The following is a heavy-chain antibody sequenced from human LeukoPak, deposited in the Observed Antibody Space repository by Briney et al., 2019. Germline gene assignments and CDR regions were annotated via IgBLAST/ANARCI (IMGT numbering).Heavy chain of an antibody. CDR1: GFTFGSYS. CDR3: ARDGRVTGRTDY. CDR2: ISSSSSYI. D-gene: IGHD1-20*01. Sequence: GGSLRLSCAASGFTFGSYSMNWVRQAPGRGLEWVSSISSSSSYIYYADSVKGRFTISRDNAKNSLYLQMNSLRAEDTAVYYCARDGRVTGRTDYWGQGTLVTVSS. J-gene: IGHJ4*02. V-gene: IGHV3-21*01.